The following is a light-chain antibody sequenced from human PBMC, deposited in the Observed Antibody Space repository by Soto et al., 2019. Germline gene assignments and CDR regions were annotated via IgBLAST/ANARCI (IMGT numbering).Light chain of an antibody. CDR3: QQYGDSPWT. V-gene: IGKV3-20*01. J-gene: IGKJ1*01. Sequence: DIVLTQSPGTLSLSPGERATLYCRASQSVSSNHLAWYQQKPGQAPRLLIYGGSSRATGIPVRFSGSGSETDFTLTISRLEPEDFAVYYCQQYGDSPWTFGQGTKVDIK. CDR2: GGS. CDR1: QSVSSNH.